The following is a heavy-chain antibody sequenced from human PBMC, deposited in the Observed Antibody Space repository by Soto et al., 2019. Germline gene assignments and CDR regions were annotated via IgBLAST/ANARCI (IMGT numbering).Heavy chain of an antibody. J-gene: IGHJ4*02. CDR3: GKGLGELSPESYDY. D-gene: IGHD3-16*02. CDR2: ISYDGSDK. CDR1: GFTFSSYA. Sequence: QVQLVESGGGVVQPGRSLRLSCAASGFTFSSYAMHWVRQAPGKGLGWVAVISYDGSDKYYADSVKGRFTISRDNSKNTLNLQMNSLRAADTAGYYFGKGLGELSPESYDYWGQGTLITVSS. V-gene: IGHV3-30*18.